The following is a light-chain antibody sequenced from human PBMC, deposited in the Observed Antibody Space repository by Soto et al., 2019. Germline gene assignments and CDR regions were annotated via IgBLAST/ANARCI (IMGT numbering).Light chain of an antibody. CDR3: KQALHNPLS. V-gene: IGKV2-28*01. CDR1: QSLLHSNGYNY. Sequence: DIVMTQSPLALPVTPGEPASISCRSSQSLLHSNGYNYLDWYLQKPGQSPQLLIYLGSNRASGVPDRFSGSGSGTDFTLKISRVEAEDVGVYYCKQALHNPLSFGGGTKVDIK. J-gene: IGKJ4*01. CDR2: LGS.